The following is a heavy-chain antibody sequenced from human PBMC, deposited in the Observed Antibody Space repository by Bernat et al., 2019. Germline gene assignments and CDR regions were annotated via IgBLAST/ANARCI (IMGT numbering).Heavy chain of an antibody. V-gene: IGHV1-3*01. CDR1: GYTFTSYA. CDR2: INAGNGNT. CDR3: ARGSRKVQGRDAFDI. D-gene: IGHD3-10*01. J-gene: IGHJ3*02. Sequence: QVQLVQSGAEVKKPGASVKVSCKASGYTFTSYAMHWVRQAPGQRLEWMGWINAGNGNTKYSQKFQGRVTITRDTSASTAYMELSSLRSEDTAVYYCARGSRKVQGRDAFDIWGQGTMVTVSS.